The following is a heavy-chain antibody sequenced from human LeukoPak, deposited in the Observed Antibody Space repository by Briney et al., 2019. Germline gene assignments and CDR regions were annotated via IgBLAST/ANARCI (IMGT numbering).Heavy chain of an antibody. CDR2: ISYDGSNK. V-gene: IGHV3-30-3*01. D-gene: IGHD6-13*01. CDR3: ARDVFRRSSSGWYY. CDR1: GFTFSSYA. Sequence: PGGSLRLSCAASGFTFSSYAMHWVRQAPGKGLEWVAVISYDGSNKYYADSVKGRFTISRDNSKNTLYLQMNSLRAEDTAVYYCARDVFRRSSSGWYYWGQGTLVTVSS. J-gene: IGHJ4*02.